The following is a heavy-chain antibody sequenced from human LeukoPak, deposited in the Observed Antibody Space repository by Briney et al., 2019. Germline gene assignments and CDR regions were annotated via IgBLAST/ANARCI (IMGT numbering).Heavy chain of an antibody. CDR2: IYNSGTT. V-gene: IGHV4-59*12. J-gene: IGHJ4*02. Sequence: NTSETLSLTCTVSGGSISNYYWSWIRQPPGKGLEWIGYIYNSGTTNYNPSLKSRVTISVDTSKNQFSLKLSSVTAADTAVYYCASAPNYYGSGSYPLIDYWGQGTLVTVSS. CDR1: GGSISNYY. D-gene: IGHD3-10*01. CDR3: ASAPNYYGSGSYPLIDY.